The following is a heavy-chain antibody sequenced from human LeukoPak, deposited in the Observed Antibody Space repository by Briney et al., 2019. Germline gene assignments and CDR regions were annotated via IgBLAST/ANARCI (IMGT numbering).Heavy chain of an antibody. Sequence: ASVKVSCKVSGYTLTELSTHWVRQAPGKGLEWMGGFDPEDGETIYAQKFQGRVTMTEDTSTDTAYMELSSLRSEDTAVYYCATDIVVVVAAYAFDIWGQGTMVTVSS. J-gene: IGHJ3*02. CDR1: GYTLTELS. CDR3: ATDIVVVVAAYAFDI. D-gene: IGHD2-15*01. CDR2: FDPEDGET. V-gene: IGHV1-24*01.